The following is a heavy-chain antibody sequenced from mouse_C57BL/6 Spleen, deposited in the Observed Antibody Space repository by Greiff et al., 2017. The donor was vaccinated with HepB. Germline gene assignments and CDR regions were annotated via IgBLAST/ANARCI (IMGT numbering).Heavy chain of an antibody. V-gene: IGHV1-18*01. J-gene: IGHJ2*01. Sequence: LVKPGASVKIPCKASGYTFTDYNMDWVKQSHGKSLEWIGDINPNNGGTIYNQKFKGKATLTVDKSSSTAYMELRSLTSEDTAVYYCAKLGRGAYYFDYWGQGTTLTVSS. CDR1: GYTFTDYN. D-gene: IGHD4-1*01. CDR3: AKLGRGAYYFDY. CDR2: INPNNGGT.